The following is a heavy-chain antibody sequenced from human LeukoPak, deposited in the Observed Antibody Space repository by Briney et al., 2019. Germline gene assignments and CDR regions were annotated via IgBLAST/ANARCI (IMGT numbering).Heavy chain of an antibody. V-gene: IGHV3-30-3*01. Sequence: PGGSLRLSCAASGFTFSNYAMHWVRQAPGKGLEWLAVISYDGSNKYYADSVKGRFTISRDNAKNSLYLQMNSLRAEDTAVYFCGRINYNGDYWGRGTLVTVSS. J-gene: IGHJ4*02. CDR3: GRINYNGDY. CDR2: ISYDGSNK. CDR1: GFTFSNYA. D-gene: IGHD3-10*01.